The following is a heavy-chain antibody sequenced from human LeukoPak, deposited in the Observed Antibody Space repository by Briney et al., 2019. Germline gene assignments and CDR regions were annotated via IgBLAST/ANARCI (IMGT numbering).Heavy chain of an antibody. CDR2: VSSSGTST. Sequence: SGGSLRLSCAASGFTFSSYAMSWVRQAPGKGLEWVSAVSSSGTSTYYADSVKGRFTISRDNSKNMLDLQMNSLRAEDTAVYYCAKRVSYDNSAAYFDYWGQGSLVTVSS. CDR1: GFTFSSYA. V-gene: IGHV3-23*01. J-gene: IGHJ4*02. CDR3: AKRVSYDNSAAYFDY. D-gene: IGHD3-22*01.